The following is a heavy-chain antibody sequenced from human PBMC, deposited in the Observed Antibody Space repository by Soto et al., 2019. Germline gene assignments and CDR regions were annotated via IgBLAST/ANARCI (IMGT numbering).Heavy chain of an antibody. CDR2: ISYDGSNK. CDR1: GFTFSSYG. CDR3: AKEGSGWYGVDY. D-gene: IGHD6-19*01. V-gene: IGHV3-30*18. Sequence: GGSLRLSCAASGFTFSSYGMHWVRQAPGKGLEWVAVISYDGSNKYYADSVKGRFTISRDNSKNTLYLQMNSLRAEDTAVYYCAKEGSGWYGVDYWGQGTLVTVSS. J-gene: IGHJ4*02.